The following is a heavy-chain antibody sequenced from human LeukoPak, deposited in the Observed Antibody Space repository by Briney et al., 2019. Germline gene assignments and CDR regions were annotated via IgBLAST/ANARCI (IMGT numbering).Heavy chain of an antibody. J-gene: IGHJ5*02. CDR3: ARDNATYYYDSSGYYSSGWFDP. CDR1: GFTFSSYA. Sequence: PGGSLRLSCAASGFTFSSYAMHWVRQAPGKGLEWVAVISYDGSNKYYADSVKGRFTISRDNSKNTLYLQMNSLRAEDTAVYYCARDNATYYYDSSGYYSSGWFDPWGQGTLVTVSS. D-gene: IGHD3-22*01. V-gene: IGHV3-30*04. CDR2: ISYDGSNK.